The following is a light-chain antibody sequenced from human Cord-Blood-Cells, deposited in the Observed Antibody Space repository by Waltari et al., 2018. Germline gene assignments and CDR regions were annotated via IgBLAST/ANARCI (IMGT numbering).Light chain of an antibody. CDR2: DVS. V-gene: IGLV2-11*01. J-gene: IGLJ2*01. CDR1: SSDVGGYNY. Sequence: QSALTQPRSVSGSPGQSVTISCTGTSSDVGGYNYVPWYQQHPGKAPKLMIYDVSKRPPGVPDRFSGSKSGHTASLTISGRQAEDEADYYCCLYAGSYTYVVFGGGTKLTVL. CDR3: CLYAGSYTYVV.